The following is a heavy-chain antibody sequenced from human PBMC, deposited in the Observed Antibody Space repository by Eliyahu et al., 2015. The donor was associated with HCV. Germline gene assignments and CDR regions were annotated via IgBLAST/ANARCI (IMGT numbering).Heavy chain of an antibody. D-gene: IGHD1-1*01. CDR2: INPSGGST. Sequence: VKVSCKASGYTFTSYYMHWVRQAPGQGLEWMGIINPSGGSTSYAQKFQGRVTMTRDTSTSTVYMELSSLRSEDTAVYYCARDVRSHDELEPWGGYFDYWGQGTLVTVSS. CDR1: GYTFTSYY. V-gene: IGHV1-46*01. CDR3: ARDVRSHDELEPWGGYFDY. J-gene: IGHJ4*02.